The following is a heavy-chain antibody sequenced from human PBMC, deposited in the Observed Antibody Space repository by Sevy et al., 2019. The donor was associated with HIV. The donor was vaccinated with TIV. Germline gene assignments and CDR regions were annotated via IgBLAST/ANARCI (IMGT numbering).Heavy chain of an antibody. CDR3: ARIDSSGYMGNFDY. CDR2: MNPNSGNT. J-gene: IGHJ4*02. D-gene: IGHD3-22*01. Sequence: ASVKVSCKSSGYTFTTYDINWVRQATGQGLEWMGWMNPNSGNTGYAQKFQGRVTMTSNTSISTAYMELGSLRSEDTAVYYCARIDSSGYMGNFDYWGQGTLVTVSS. V-gene: IGHV1-8*01. CDR1: GYTFTTYD.